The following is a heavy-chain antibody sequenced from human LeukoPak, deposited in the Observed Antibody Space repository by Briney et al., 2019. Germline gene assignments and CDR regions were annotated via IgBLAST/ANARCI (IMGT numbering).Heavy chain of an antibody. CDR2: IKQDGSEK. CDR1: GFTFSSRDW. J-gene: IGHJ3*02. D-gene: IGHD6-19*01. Sequence: TGGSLRLSCVASGFTFSSRDWMTWVRQAPGKGLEWVANIKQDGSEKNYVDSVKGRFTISKDDSENTLYLQMNSLRAEDTAVYYCAKSSLGDSSGWYVGGAFDIWGQGTMVTVSS. CDR3: AKSSLGDSSGWYVGGAFDI. V-gene: IGHV3-7*03.